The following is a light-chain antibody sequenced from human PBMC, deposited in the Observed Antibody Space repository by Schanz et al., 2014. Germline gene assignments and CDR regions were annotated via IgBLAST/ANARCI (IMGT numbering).Light chain of an antibody. CDR1: QSVSSN. CDR2: GAS. Sequence: EIVMTQSPATLSVSPGERATLSCRAGQSVSSNLAWYQQKPGQAPRLLIYGASTRATGIPARFSGSGSGTDFTLTISSLEPEDFEVYYCQQRSNWPPALSAFGQGTKLEIK. V-gene: IGKV3-15*01. J-gene: IGKJ2*01. CDR3: QQRSNWPPALSA.